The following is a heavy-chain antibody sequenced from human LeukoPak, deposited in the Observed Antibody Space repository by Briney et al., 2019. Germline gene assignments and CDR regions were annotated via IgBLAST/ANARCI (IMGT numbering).Heavy chain of an antibody. CDR1: GYTFTSYA. Sequence: ASVKVSCKASGYTFTSYAMHWVRQAPGQGLEWMGWISAYNGNTNYAQKLQGRVTMTTDTSTSTAYMELRSLRSDDTAVYYCARVGGYCSSTSCYMFDYWGQGTLVTVSS. J-gene: IGHJ4*02. D-gene: IGHD2-2*02. CDR2: ISAYNGNT. V-gene: IGHV1-18*01. CDR3: ARVGGYCSSTSCYMFDY.